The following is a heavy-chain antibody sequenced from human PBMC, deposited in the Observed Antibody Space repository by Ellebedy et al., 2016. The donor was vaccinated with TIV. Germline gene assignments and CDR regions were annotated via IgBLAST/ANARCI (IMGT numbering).Heavy chain of an antibody. CDR3: ARRTGDQLSSFDI. Sequence: GESLKISXKGSGYTFTNYWIGWVRQMPGKGLEWMGIIYPGDSGTRYSPSFQGQVTISADKSIGTAYLQWSSLKASDTAIYYCARRTGDQLSSFDIWGQGTMVTVSS. V-gene: IGHV5-51*01. CDR1: GYTFTNYW. D-gene: IGHD2-21*01. J-gene: IGHJ3*02. CDR2: IYPGDSGT.